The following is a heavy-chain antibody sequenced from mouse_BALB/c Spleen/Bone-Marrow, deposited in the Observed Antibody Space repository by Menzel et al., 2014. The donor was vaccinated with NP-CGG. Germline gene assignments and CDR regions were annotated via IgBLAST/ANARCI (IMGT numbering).Heavy chain of an antibody. Sequence: EVKVVESGGGLVQPGGSRKLSCAASGFTFSSFGMHWVRQAPEKGLEWVAYISSGSSPIFYADTAKGRFTISRDNPKNTLFLQMTSLRSEDTAMYYCTRGGNWEDFDYWGQGTTLTVSS. CDR2: ISSGSSPI. D-gene: IGHD4-1*01. J-gene: IGHJ2*01. V-gene: IGHV5-17*02. CDR3: TRGGNWEDFDY. CDR1: GFTFSSFG.